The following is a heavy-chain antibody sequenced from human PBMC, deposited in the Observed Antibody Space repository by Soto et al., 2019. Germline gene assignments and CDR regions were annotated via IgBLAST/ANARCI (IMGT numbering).Heavy chain of an antibody. CDR2: IYYSGST. J-gene: IGHJ4*02. V-gene: IGHV4-31*03. CDR3: ARGLSSGYYMFGYHDY. Sequence: QVQLQESGPGLVKPSQTLSLTCTVSGASISSGGYYWSWIRQHPVKGLVWIGHIYYSGSTYYNPSLKSRVTVSVDMSKNQFSLKLSSVTAADTAVYYCARGLSSGYYMFGYHDYWGQGTLVTVSS. CDR1: GASISSGGYY. D-gene: IGHD3-22*01.